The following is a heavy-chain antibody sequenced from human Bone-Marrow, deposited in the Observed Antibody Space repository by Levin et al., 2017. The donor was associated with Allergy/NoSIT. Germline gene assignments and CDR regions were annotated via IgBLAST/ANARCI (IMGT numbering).Heavy chain of an antibody. D-gene: IGHD2-2*01. CDR1: GVSVSSGGW. V-gene: IGHV4-4*01. CDR2: IYHRGTT. CDR3: ARDPRPYYSIWKQFDY. J-gene: IGHJ4*02. Sequence: PGGSLRLSCSVSGVSVSSGGWWNWVRQFPGKGLEWIGEIYHRGTTNYTPSLKSRVALLIDKSKNEFSLQITSVTAADTAVYFCARDPRPYYSIWKQFDYWGQGMLVAVSS.